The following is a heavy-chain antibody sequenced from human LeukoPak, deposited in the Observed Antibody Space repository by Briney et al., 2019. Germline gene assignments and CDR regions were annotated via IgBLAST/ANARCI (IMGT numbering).Heavy chain of an antibody. Sequence: SETLSLTCTVSGGSISSYYWSWIRQPPGKGLEWIGYIYYSGSTDYNPSLKSRVTISVDTSKNQFSLKLSSVTAADTAVYYCARHIGSSWYFSWFDPWGQGTLVTVSS. D-gene: IGHD6-13*01. V-gene: IGHV4-59*08. CDR2: IYYSGST. CDR1: GGSISSYY. J-gene: IGHJ5*02. CDR3: ARHIGSSWYFSWFDP.